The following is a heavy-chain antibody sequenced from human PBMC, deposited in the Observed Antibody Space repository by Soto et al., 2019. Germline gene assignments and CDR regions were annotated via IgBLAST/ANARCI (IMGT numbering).Heavy chain of an antibody. V-gene: IGHV4-34*01. CDR2: INHSGST. Sequence: QVQLQQWGAGLLKPSETLSLTCAVYGGSFSGYYWSWIRQPPGKGLEWIGEINHSGSTNYNPSLESGGTISVDTSKNQFSLKLSSVTAADTAGYYCARARTGTTSRIYVYWGQGTLVTVSS. CDR1: GGSFSGYY. CDR3: ARARTGTTSRIYVY. D-gene: IGHD1-7*01. J-gene: IGHJ4*02.